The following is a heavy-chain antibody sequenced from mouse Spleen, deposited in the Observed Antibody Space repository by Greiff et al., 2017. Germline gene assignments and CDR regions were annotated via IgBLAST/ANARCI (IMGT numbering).Heavy chain of an antibody. CDR1: GFAFSSYD. D-gene: IGHD1-1*01. CDR3: ARHENYGSSYDYAMDY. V-gene: IGHV5-12-1*01. CDR2: ISSGGGST. J-gene: IGHJ4*01. Sequence: DVKLVESGGGLVKPGGSLKLSCAASGFAFSSYDMSWVRQTPEKRLEWVAYISSGGGSTYYPDTVKGRFTISRDNAKNTLYLQMSSLKSEDTAMYYCARHENYGSSYDYAMDYWGQGTSVTVSS.